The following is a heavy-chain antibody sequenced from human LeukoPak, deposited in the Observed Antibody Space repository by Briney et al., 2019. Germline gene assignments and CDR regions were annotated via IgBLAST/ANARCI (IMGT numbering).Heavy chain of an antibody. J-gene: IGHJ4*02. V-gene: IGHV3-23*01. Sequence: GTLRLSCAASGFTFSSYGMSWVRQAPGKGLEWVSAISGSGGSTYYADSVKGRFTISRDNSKNTLYLQMNSLRAEDTAVYYCAKRKAAMVNFDYWGQGTLVTVSS. CDR3: AKRKAAMVNFDY. CDR1: GFTFSSYG. D-gene: IGHD5-18*01. CDR2: ISGSGGST.